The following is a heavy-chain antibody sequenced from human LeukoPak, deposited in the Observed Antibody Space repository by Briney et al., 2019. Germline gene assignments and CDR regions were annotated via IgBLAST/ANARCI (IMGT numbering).Heavy chain of an antibody. Sequence: PGGSLRLSCAASGFTFSSYAMHWVRQAPGKGLEYVSAISSNGGSTYYANSVKGRFTISRDNSKNTLYLQMGSLRAEDMAVYYCARASGTVTTYLLDPWGQGTLVTVSS. CDR2: ISSNGGST. CDR3: ARASGTVTTYLLDP. V-gene: IGHV3-64*01. J-gene: IGHJ5*02. D-gene: IGHD4-17*01. CDR1: GFTFSSYA.